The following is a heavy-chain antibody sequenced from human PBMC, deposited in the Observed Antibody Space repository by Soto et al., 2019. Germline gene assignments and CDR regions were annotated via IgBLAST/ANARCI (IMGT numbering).Heavy chain of an antibody. Sequence: EVQLLESGGGLVQPGESLRLSCAASGFTFSSYAMSWVRQAPGKVLEWVSVISGSDDSTYYADSVKSRFTISRDNSKNPLYLQMNSLRAEDTAVYYCAKRSSSSTFDYWGQGTLVTVSS. D-gene: IGHD6-6*01. V-gene: IGHV3-23*01. CDR3: AKRSSSSTFDY. J-gene: IGHJ4*02. CDR2: ISGSDDST. CDR1: GFTFSSYA.